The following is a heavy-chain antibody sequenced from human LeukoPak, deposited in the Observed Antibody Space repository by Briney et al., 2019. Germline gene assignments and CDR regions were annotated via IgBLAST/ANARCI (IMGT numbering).Heavy chain of an antibody. CDR2: IYSGGST. CDR1: GFTFSSYD. CDR3: ARERPGFGGEEY. V-gene: IGHV3-66*01. Sequence: GGTLRLSCAASGFTFSSYDMSWVRQAPGKGLEWVSVIYSGGSTYYADSVKGRFTISRDNSKNTLYLQMNSLRAEDTAVYYCARERPGFGGEEYWGQGTLVTVSS. J-gene: IGHJ4*02. D-gene: IGHD3-3*01.